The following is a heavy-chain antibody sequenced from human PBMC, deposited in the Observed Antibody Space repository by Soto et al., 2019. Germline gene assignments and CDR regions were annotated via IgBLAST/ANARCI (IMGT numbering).Heavy chain of an antibody. D-gene: IGHD4-4*01. CDR3: ARMTTVTHHYYFDY. CDR1: GGSISSGDYY. Sequence: SETLSLTCTVSGGSISSGDYYWSWIRQPPGKGLEWIGYIYYSGSTYYNPSLKSRVTISVDTSKNQFSLKLSSVTAADTAVYYCARMTTVTHHYYFDYWGQGTLVTVSS. CDR2: IYYSGST. V-gene: IGHV4-30-4*01. J-gene: IGHJ4*02.